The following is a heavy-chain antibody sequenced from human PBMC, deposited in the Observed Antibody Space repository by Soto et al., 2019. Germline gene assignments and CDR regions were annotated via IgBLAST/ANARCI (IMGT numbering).Heavy chain of an antibody. CDR2: IRSKANSYAT. J-gene: IGHJ6*03. V-gene: IGHV3-73*01. CDR1: GFTFSGSA. CDR3: TRHATYYDFWSGYYAFYYYYMDV. Sequence: GGSLRLSCAASGFTFSGSAMHWVRQASGKGLEWVGRIRSKANSYATAYAASVKGRFTISRDDSKNTAYLQMNSLKTEDTAVYYCTRHATYYDFWSGYYAFYYYYMDVWGKGTTVTVSS. D-gene: IGHD3-3*01.